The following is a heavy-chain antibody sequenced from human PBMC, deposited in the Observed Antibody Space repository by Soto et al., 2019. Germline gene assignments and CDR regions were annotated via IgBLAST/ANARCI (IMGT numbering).Heavy chain of an antibody. V-gene: IGHV1-18*01. CDR3: ARDLAIFGVASDY. CDR2: ISAYNGNT. D-gene: IGHD3-3*01. J-gene: IGHJ4*02. Sequence: ATVKVSCKASGYTFTNYGIIWVRQAPGQGLEWMGWISAYNGNTNYAQKLQGRVTMTTDTSTSTAYMELRSLRSDDTAGYYCARDLAIFGVASDYWGQGTLVTVSS. CDR1: GYTFTNYG.